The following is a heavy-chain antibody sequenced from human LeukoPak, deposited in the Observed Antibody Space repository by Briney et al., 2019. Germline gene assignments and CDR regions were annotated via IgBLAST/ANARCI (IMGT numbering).Heavy chain of an antibody. J-gene: IGHJ6*03. D-gene: IGHD2-2*01. CDR2: ISAYNGNT. V-gene: IGHV1-18*01. Sequence: GASVKVSCKASGYTFTSYGISWVRQAPGQGLEWMGWISAYNGNTNYAQKLQGRVTMTTDTSTSTAYMELGSLRSDDTAVYYCARVAVPAARPFGDYYYMDVWGKGTTVTISS. CDR1: GYTFTSYG. CDR3: ARVAVPAARPFGDYYYMDV.